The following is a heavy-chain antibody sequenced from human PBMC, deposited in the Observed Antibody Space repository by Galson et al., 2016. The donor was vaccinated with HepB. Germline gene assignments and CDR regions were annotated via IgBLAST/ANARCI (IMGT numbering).Heavy chain of an antibody. J-gene: IGHJ4*02. V-gene: IGHV3-33*01. CDR3: ARYNGVSLIYYFDY. CDR2: IWYDGSNK. Sequence: SLRLSCAASGFIFSNYGMHWVRQAPGKGLEWVAVIWYDGSNKYYADSVKGRFTISRDNSKNTLYLQMNSLRAKDTAVYYCARYNGVSLIYYFDYWGQGTLVTVSS. CDR1: GFIFSNYG. D-gene: IGHD2-8*01.